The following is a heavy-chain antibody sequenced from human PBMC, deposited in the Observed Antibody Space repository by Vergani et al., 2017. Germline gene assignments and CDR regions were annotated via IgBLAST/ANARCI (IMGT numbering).Heavy chain of an antibody. Sequence: QLVESGGGLVKPGGSLRLSCAASGFSFSSYTMNWVRPAPGKGLEWVSAISSGGDYLYYADSVKGRFTISRDNAKNSVFLQLNSLRAEDSAVYYCSRDPVEWILSHYYMDVWVKGTTVTVSS. V-gene: IGHV3-21*01. CDR2: ISSGGDYL. CDR1: GFSFSSYT. D-gene: IGHD3-3*01. J-gene: IGHJ6*03. CDR3: SRDPVEWILSHYYMDV.